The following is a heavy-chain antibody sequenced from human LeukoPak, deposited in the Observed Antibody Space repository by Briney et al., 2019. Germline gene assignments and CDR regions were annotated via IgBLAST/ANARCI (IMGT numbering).Heavy chain of an antibody. D-gene: IGHD3-22*01. V-gene: IGHV1-2*02. CDR3: ARDYVYYYDSSCYYSTGSDY. J-gene: IGHJ4*02. CDR2: INPNSGGT. CDR1: GYTFTGYY. Sequence: ASVKVSCKASGYTFTGYYMHWVRQAPGQGLEWMGWINPNSGGTNYAQKFQGRVTMTRDTSISTAYMELSRLRSDDTAVYYCARDYVYYYDSSCYYSTGSDYWGQGTLVTVSS.